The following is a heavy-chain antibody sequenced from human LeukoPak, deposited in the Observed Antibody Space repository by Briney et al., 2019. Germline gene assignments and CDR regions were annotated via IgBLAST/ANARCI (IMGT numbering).Heavy chain of an antibody. Sequence: PGGSLRLSCAASGFTFSSYGMHWVRQAPGKGLEWVAVISYDGSNKYYADSVKGRFTISRDNSKNTLYLQMNSLRAEDTAVYYCAKEEILWFGELSWGQGTLVTVSS. J-gene: IGHJ4*02. V-gene: IGHV3-30*18. CDR2: ISYDGSNK. CDR1: GFTFSSYG. CDR3: AKEEILWFGELS. D-gene: IGHD3-10*01.